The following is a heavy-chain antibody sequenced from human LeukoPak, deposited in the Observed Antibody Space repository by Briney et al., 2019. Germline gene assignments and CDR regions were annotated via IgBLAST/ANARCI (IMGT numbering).Heavy chain of an antibody. CDR3: ARGHYDFWSGYPVDY. D-gene: IGHD3-3*01. CDR2: INHSGST. CDR1: GGSFSGYY. V-gene: IGHV4-34*01. J-gene: IGHJ4*02. Sequence: SETLSLTCAVYGGSFSGYYWSWIRQPPGKGLEWIGEINHSGSTYYNPSLKSRVTISVDTSKNQFSLKLSSVTAADTAVYYCARGHYDFWSGYPVDYWGQGTLVTVSS.